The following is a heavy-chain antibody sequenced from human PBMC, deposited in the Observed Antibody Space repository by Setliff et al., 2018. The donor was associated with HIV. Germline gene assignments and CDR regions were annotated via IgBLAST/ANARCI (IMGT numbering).Heavy chain of an antibody. CDR3: ARHTVFVRYFDH. J-gene: IGHJ4*02. CDR1: GGSISSHC. V-gene: IGHV4-59*11. D-gene: IGHD2-2*02. Sequence: PSETLSLTCTVSGGSISSHCWSWIRQSPGKALEWIGYIYASGSIIYNPSLKSRVTISLDKSNNQISLNLSSATAADTAVYYCARHTVFVRYFDHWGQGMLVTVSS. CDR2: IYASGSI.